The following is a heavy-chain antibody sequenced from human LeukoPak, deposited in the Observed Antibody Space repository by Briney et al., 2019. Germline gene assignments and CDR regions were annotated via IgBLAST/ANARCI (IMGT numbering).Heavy chain of an antibody. J-gene: IGHJ4*02. CDR2: INSDGSST. Sequence: GGSLRLSCAASGFTFSSYWMHWVRQAPGKGLVWVSRINSDGSSTSYADSVKGRFTISRDNAKNTLYLQMNSLRAEDTAVYYCARGGYGPLPIDYWGQGTLVTVSS. D-gene: IGHD5-18*01. V-gene: IGHV3-74*01. CDR3: ARGGYGPLPIDY. CDR1: GFTFSSYW.